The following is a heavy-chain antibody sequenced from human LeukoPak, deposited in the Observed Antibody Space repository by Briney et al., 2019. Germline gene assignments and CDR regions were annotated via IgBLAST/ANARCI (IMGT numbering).Heavy chain of an antibody. CDR3: ATDLYCSSTSCQSTHYFDY. D-gene: IGHD2-2*01. V-gene: IGHV1-18*01. CDR2: ISAYNGNT. Sequence: GASVKVSCKASGYTFTSYGISWVRQAPGQGLEWMGWISAYNGNTNYAQKLQGRVTMTTDTSTSTAYMELSSLRSEDTAVYYCATDLYCSSTSCQSTHYFDYWGQGTLVTVSS. J-gene: IGHJ4*02. CDR1: GYTFTSYG.